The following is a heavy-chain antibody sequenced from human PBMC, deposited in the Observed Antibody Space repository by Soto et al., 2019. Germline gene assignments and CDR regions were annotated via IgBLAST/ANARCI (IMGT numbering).Heavy chain of an antibody. CDR3: ARKDKSGYFNLFDP. V-gene: IGHV5-51*01. Sequence: VESLKISCRTSGYRFTSYWIAWVRQMPGKGLEWMGIIFPSDSDTRYSPSFQGQVTISADRSTSTVFLQWASLKASDTAVYFCARKDKSGYFNLFDPWGQGTLVTVSS. J-gene: IGHJ5*02. CDR2: IFPSDSDT. D-gene: IGHD3-22*01. CDR1: GYRFTSYW.